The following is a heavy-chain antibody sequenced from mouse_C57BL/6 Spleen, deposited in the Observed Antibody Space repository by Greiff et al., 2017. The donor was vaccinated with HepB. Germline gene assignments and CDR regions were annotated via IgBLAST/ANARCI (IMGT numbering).Heavy chain of an antibody. D-gene: IGHD2-2*01. V-gene: IGHV5-17*01. Sequence: EVQLQESGGGLVKPGGSLKLSCAASGFTFSDYGMHWVRQAPEKGLEWVAYISSGSSTIYYADTVKGRFTISRDNAKNTLFLQMTSLRSEDTAMYYCARSGGYAWFAYWGQGTLVTVSA. CDR3: ARSGGYAWFAY. J-gene: IGHJ3*01. CDR2: ISSGSSTI. CDR1: GFTFSDYG.